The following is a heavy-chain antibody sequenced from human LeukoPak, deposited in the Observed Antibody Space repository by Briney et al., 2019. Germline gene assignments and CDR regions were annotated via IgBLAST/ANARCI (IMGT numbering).Heavy chain of an antibody. CDR1: GGSISSSSYY. D-gene: IGHD3-16*01. J-gene: IGHJ5*02. V-gene: IGHV4-39*07. Sequence: SETLSLTCTVSGGSISSSSYYWGWIRQPPGKGLEWIGSIYYSGSTYYNPSLKSRVTMSVDTSKNQFSLKLSSVTAADTAVYYCARDLGGKFDPWGQGTLVTVSS. CDR3: ARDLGGKFDP. CDR2: IYYSGST.